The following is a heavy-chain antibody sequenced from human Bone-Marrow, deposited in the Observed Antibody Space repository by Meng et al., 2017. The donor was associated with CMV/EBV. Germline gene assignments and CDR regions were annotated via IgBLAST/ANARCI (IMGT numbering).Heavy chain of an antibody. D-gene: IGHD2-15*01. CDR3: AKGGGGNGIFDY. CDR1: GFTFSDSH. V-gene: IGHV3-33*03. J-gene: IGHJ4*02. CDR2: IWYDGSTH. Sequence: GESLKISCATSGFTFSDSHMHWVRRAPGKGLEWLTVIWYDGSTHFYADSVKGRFTISRDNAKNSLYLQMNSLRAEDMALYYCAKGGGGNGIFDYWGQGTRVTVSS.